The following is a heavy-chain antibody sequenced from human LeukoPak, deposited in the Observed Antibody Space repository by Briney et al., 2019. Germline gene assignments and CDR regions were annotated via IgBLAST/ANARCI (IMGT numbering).Heavy chain of an antibody. V-gene: IGHV4-34*01. CDR3: ARGILSSPRVWSGFVYNWFDP. Sequence: SETLSLTCAVYGGSFSGYYWSWIRQPPGKGLEWVGEINHSGSTNYNPSLKSLVTISADTSKNQFPLQLISVTAADTAVYYCARGILSSPRVWSGFVYNWFDPWGQGTLVTVSS. D-gene: IGHD3-3*01. J-gene: IGHJ5*02. CDR2: INHSGST. CDR1: GGSFSGYY.